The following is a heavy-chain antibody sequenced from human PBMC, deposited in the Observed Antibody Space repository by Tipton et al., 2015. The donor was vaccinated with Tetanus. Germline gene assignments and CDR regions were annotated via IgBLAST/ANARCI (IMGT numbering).Heavy chain of an antibody. CDR2: THYSGTT. CDR1: NGSISSDH. Sequence: TLSLTCIVSNGSISSDHWSWIRQPPGKRLEWIATTHYSGTTNYNPSLRSRVAISVYPSKNQISLKVISVTAADTAVYYCARGKVGLSFRWGQGTMVTVSS. V-gene: IGHV4-59*01. CDR3: ARGKVGLSFR. D-gene: IGHD1-26*01. J-gene: IGHJ3*01.